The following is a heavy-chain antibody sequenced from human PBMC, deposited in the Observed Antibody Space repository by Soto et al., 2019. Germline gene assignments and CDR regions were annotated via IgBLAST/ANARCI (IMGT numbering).Heavy chain of an antibody. CDR3: ARGALYYDFWSGYSKFPKTPFDY. J-gene: IGHJ4*02. Sequence: GGSLRLSCAASGFTFSSYDMHWVRQATGKGLEWVSAIGTAGDTYYPGSVKGRFTISRENAKNSLYLQMNSLRAGDTAVYYCARGALYYDFWSGYSKFPKTPFDYWGQGTLVTVSS. CDR2: IGTAGDT. V-gene: IGHV3-13*01. D-gene: IGHD3-3*01. CDR1: GFTFSSYD.